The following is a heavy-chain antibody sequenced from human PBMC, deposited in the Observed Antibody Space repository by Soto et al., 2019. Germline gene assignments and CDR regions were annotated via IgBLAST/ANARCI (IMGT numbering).Heavy chain of an antibody. V-gene: IGHV1-3*01. Sequence: KFQGRVTITRDTSASTAYMELSSLRSEDTAVYYCARNWDDGSGTYIYYWGQGTLVTVSS. CDR3: ARNWDDGSGTYIYY. D-gene: IGHD3-10*01. J-gene: IGHJ4*02.